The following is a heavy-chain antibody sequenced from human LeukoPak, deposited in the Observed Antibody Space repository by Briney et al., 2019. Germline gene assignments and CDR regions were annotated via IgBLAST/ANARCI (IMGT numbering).Heavy chain of an antibody. D-gene: IGHD2-15*01. J-gene: IGHJ3*02. V-gene: IGHV4-61*02. Sequence: TSETLSLTCTVSGDSISSGDYYWSWIRQPAGKGLEWIGRIYTSGSTNYNPSLKSRVTISVDTSKNQFSLKLSSVTAADTAVYYCASDRIEVDAFDIWGQGTMVTVSS. CDR2: IYTSGST. CDR1: GDSISSGDYY. CDR3: ASDRIEVDAFDI.